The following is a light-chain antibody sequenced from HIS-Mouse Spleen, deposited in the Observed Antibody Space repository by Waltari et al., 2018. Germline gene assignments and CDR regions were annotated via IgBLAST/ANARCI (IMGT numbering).Light chain of an antibody. CDR2: YVS. V-gene: IGLV2-14*03. Sequence: QSALTQPASVSGSPGQSITISCTGTSSDVGGYNYVSWYQQHPGKAPKLMIYYVSNRPSGVSNRFSGSKSGNTASLNISGLQAEDEADYYCSSYTSSSTYVVFGGGTKLTVL. CDR1: SSDVGGYNY. CDR3: SSYTSSSTYVV. J-gene: IGLJ2*01.